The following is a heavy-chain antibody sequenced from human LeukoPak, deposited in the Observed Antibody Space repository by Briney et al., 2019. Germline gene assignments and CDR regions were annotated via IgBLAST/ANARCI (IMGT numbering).Heavy chain of an antibody. Sequence: PGGSLRLSCEASGFTFTTYSMTWVRQAPGKGLEWVSIISSGSSAIFSADALEGRFTISRDDAKNLLYLDMNSLRAEDTAVYYCARGHTAATRHFDFWGQGTLATVSS. J-gene: IGHJ4*02. CDR1: GFTFTTYS. D-gene: IGHD6-25*01. CDR3: ARGHTAATRHFDF. CDR2: ISSGSSAI. V-gene: IGHV3-21*01.